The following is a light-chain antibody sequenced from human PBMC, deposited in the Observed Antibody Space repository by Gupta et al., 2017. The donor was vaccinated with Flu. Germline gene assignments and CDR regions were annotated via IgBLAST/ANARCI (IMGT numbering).Light chain of an antibody. CDR3: QHRSNWPLFT. CDR1: QSLSSS. CDR2: DAS. V-gene: IGKV3-11*01. J-gene: IGKJ3*01. Sequence: EIVLTQSPATLSLSPGEGATLSCRASQSLSSSLAWYQQKPGQAPRLLIYDASNRDTGIPARFSGSGCGTDFTLTISSREPEDFAVYYCQHRSNWPLFTFGHGTKVDIK.